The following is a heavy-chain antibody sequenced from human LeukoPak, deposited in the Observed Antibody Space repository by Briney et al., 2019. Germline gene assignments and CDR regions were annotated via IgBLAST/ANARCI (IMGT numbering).Heavy chain of an antibody. CDR1: GFTFSSYW. D-gene: IGHD6-19*01. Sequence: GGSLRLSCAASGFTFSSYWMTWVRQAPGKGLEWVANIKEDGSEKHYVDSVKGPFTISRDNARKSLYLQMNSLRTEDTAVYYCARTGYSSGWLPIWGQGTMVTVSS. J-gene: IGHJ3*02. CDR2: IKEDGSEK. V-gene: IGHV3-7*05. CDR3: ARTGYSSGWLPI.